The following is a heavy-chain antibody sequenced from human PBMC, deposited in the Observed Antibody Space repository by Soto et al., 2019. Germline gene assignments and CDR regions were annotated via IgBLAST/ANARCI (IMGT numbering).Heavy chain of an antibody. D-gene: IGHD6-19*01. CDR3: ARRVRAGDFAF. J-gene: IGHJ4*02. CDR2: IDPSGSQT. Sequence: EVQLVQSGAEEKKPGESLRISCKASVYSFTSYWITWVRQMPGKGLEWMGRIDPSGSQTNYSPSFQGHVTISVDKSIYPAYLQWSSLKASDTAMYYCARRVRAGDFAFWGQGTLLSVSS. CDR1: VYSFTSYW. V-gene: IGHV5-10-1*03.